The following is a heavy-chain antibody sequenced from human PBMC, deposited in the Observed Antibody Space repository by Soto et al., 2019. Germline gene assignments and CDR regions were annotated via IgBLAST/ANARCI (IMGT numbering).Heavy chain of an antibody. CDR2: ISSSSSTI. J-gene: IGHJ5*02. CDR3: AKDLWFDP. CDR1: GFTFSTSS. V-gene: IGHV3-48*01. Sequence: LRLSCAASGFTFSTSSMSWVRQAPGKGLEWVSYISSSSSTIYYADSVKGRFTISRDNAKNSLYLQMNNLRAEDTAVYYCAKDLWFDPWGQGTLVTVSS.